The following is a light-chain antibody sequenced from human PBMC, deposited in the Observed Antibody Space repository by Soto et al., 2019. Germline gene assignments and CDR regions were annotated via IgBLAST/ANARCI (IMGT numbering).Light chain of an antibody. CDR2: GVS. Sequence: DIQVTQSPSTLSASVGDRVIITCRAGQPISTSLHWFQQKPGKAPTLLIYGVSNLQPGVPSRFSGRETGTEFTIIISSLHHDDIAVYYCQQSYSTPLTFGGGTKVQI. J-gene: IGKJ4*01. CDR3: QQSYSTPLT. CDR1: QPISTS. V-gene: IGKV1-39*01.